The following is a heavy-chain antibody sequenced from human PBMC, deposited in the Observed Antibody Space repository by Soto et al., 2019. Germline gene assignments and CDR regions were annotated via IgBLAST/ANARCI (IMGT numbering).Heavy chain of an antibody. CDR2: IYYSGST. CDR3: ARLYGPDAFDI. V-gene: IGHV4-59*08. D-gene: IGHD3-16*02. CDR1: GGSIRSYY. Sequence: QVQLQESGPGLVKPSETLSLTCTVSGGSIRSYYWSWIRQPPGKGLEWIGYIYYSGSTNYNPSLKSRITISGDTSKTQFSLKMSSVTAASTAVYYCARLYGPDAFDIWGQGTMVTVSS. J-gene: IGHJ3*02.